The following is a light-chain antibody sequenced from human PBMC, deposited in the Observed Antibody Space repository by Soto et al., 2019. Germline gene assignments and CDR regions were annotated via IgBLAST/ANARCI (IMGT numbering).Light chain of an antibody. J-gene: IGKJ1*01. CDR3: QQYGSSPPRT. V-gene: IGKV3-20*01. CDR2: GAS. CDR1: QIVSNDF. Sequence: EIGLTQSPGILSLSPGERSTLSCRASQIVSNDFLAWYQQKPGQAPRLLIYGASTRATDVPDRFSGSGSGADFTLSISRLEPEDFPVYYCQQYGSSPPRTFGQGTKVDI.